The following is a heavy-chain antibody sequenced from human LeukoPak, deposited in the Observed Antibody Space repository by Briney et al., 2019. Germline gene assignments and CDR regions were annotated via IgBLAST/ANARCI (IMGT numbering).Heavy chain of an antibody. Sequence: GASVKVSCKASSYIFTNYGISLVRQAPGQGLEWMGWISVYNGNTNYAQKFQGRVTMTTDTSTNTAYMELRSLRSDDTAVYYCARGTYFDYWGQGTLVTVSS. CDR2: ISVYNGNT. CDR3: ARGTYFDY. D-gene: IGHD3-10*01. V-gene: IGHV1-18*01. CDR1: SYIFTNYG. J-gene: IGHJ4*02.